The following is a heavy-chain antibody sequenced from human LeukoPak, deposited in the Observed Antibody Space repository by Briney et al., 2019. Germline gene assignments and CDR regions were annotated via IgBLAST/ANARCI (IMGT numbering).Heavy chain of an antibody. D-gene: IGHD2-15*01. Sequence: GRSLRLSCAASGFTFSSYAMHWVRQAPGKGLEWVAVISYDGSNKYYADSVKGRFTISRDNSKNTLYLQMNSLRAEDTAVYYCARDGGCKWWPCFSRTVDWFDPWGQGTLVTVSS. CDR1: GFTFSSYA. CDR3: ARDGGCKWWPCFSRTVDWFDP. V-gene: IGHV3-30-3*01. CDR2: ISYDGSNK. J-gene: IGHJ5*02.